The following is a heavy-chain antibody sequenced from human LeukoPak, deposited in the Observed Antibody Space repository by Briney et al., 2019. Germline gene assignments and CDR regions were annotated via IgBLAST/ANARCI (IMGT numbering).Heavy chain of an antibody. J-gene: IGHJ5*02. D-gene: IGHD3-10*01. CDR2: INYSGST. V-gene: IGHV4-30-4*08. Sequence: SETLSLTCTVSGGSISSSSYYWGWIRQPPGKGLEWIGYINYSGSTYYNPSLKSRVTISVDTSKNHFSLKLSSVTAADTAVYYCARYGSGSTWFDPWGQGTLVPVSS. CDR1: GGSISSSSYY. CDR3: ARYGSGSTWFDP.